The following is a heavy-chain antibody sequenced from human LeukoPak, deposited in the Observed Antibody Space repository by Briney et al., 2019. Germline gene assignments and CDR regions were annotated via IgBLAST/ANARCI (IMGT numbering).Heavy chain of an antibody. CDR2: IYYSGST. D-gene: IGHD6-19*01. J-gene: IGHJ4*02. V-gene: IGHV4-39*06. CDR1: GGSISSISYY. CDR3: AREGRERYSSGWSVTYYFDY. Sequence: SETLSLTCTVSGGSISSISYYWGWVRQPPGKGLEWIGSIYYSGSTYYHRYLKSRVTISLDTSKNQLTLKLSSVTAADTAVYYCAREGRERYSSGWSVTYYFDYWGQGTLVTVSS.